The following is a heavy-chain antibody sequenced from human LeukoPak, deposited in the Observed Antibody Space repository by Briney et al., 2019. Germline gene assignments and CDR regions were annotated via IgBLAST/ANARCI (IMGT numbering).Heavy chain of an antibody. V-gene: IGHV1-24*01. D-gene: IGHD6-19*01. CDR2: FDPENGET. J-gene: IGHJ5*02. CDR3: ARGNLGAVAGSRPFDP. CDR1: GYTLTELS. Sequence: ASVKVSCKVSGYTLTELSIHWARQAPGKGLEWMGGFDPENGETIYAQKFQGRVTMTEDTSTDTAYMELSSLRSEDTAVYYCARGNLGAVAGSRPFDPWGQGTLVTVSS.